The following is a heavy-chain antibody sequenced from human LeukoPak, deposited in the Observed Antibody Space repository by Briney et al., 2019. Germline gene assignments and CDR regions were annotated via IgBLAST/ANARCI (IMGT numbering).Heavy chain of an antibody. Sequence: SETLSLTCAVYGGSFSGYYWSWIRQPPGKGLEWIGEIHYSGSTNYNPTLKSRVNISVDMSKNKFSLKLSSVTAADTAVYYCARRHLGFCSGGSCRDFDYWGQGTLVTVSS. J-gene: IGHJ4*02. CDR1: GGSFSGYY. CDR2: IHYSGST. D-gene: IGHD2-15*01. CDR3: ARRHLGFCSGGSCRDFDY. V-gene: IGHV4-34*01.